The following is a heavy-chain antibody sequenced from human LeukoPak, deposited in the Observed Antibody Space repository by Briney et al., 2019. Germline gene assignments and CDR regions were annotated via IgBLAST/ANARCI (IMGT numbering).Heavy chain of an antibody. V-gene: IGHV4-59*01. D-gene: IGHD3-10*01. Sequence: SETLSLTCTVSGVSITSYYWSWIRQPPGKGLEWIGYIYYSGSTKYNPSLKSRVTISVDTSKNQFSLKLSSVNAADTAVYYCARDLWFGFQYGMDVWGQGTTVTVSS. CDR1: GVSITSYY. CDR2: IYYSGST. CDR3: ARDLWFGFQYGMDV. J-gene: IGHJ6*02.